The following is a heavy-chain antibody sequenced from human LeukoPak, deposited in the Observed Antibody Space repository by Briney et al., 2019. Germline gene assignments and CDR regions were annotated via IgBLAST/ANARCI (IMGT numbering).Heavy chain of an antibody. Sequence: GGSLRLSCAASGFNVTTNYMSWVRQAPGKGLEWVAVISYDGSNKYYADSVKGRFTISRDNSKNTLYLQMNSLRAEDTAVYYCARVGGKYSSSWYVEPGDYWGQGTLVTVSS. CDR1: GFNVTTNY. V-gene: IGHV3-30*03. J-gene: IGHJ4*02. CDR3: ARVGGKYSSSWYVEPGDY. D-gene: IGHD6-13*01. CDR2: ISYDGSNK.